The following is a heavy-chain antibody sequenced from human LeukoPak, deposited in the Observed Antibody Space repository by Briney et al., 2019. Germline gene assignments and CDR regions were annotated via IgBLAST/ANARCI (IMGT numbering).Heavy chain of an antibody. D-gene: IGHD4-11*01. J-gene: IGHJ4*02. CDR2: IKGDGSEK. CDR3: ASLQTDPTVVNGF. Sequence: PGGSLRLSCAASGFTFRNAWMSWIRQVPGKGLEWLACIKGDGSEKHYVDSVNGRFTVSRDSAKNSLYLQMNSLRAEDTAVYYCASLQTDPTVVNGFWGQGTLVTVSS. CDR1: GFTFRNAW. V-gene: IGHV3-7*01.